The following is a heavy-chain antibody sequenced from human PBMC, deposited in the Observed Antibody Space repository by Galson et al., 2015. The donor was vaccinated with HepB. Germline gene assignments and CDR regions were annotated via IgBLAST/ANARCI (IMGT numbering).Heavy chain of an antibody. J-gene: IGHJ4*02. D-gene: IGHD2-21*02. CDR2: IYWADDK. Sequence: PALVKPTQTLTLTCTSSGFSLTTSGLGVAWIRQPPGKALEWLAMIYWADDKRYSPSLKSRLTITQDTSKNQGVLTMTNMDPVDTATYYCAHRAHCGGDCYSGFDYWGQGTLVTVSS. V-gene: IGHV2-5*02. CDR3: AHRAHCGGDCYSGFDY. CDR1: GFSLTTSGLG.